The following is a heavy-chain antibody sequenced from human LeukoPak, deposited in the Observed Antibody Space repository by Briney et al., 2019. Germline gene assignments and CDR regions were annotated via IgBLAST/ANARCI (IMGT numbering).Heavy chain of an antibody. D-gene: IGHD3-10*02. J-gene: IGHJ4*02. CDR1: GVSITSSFW. Sequence: SGTPSLTCDVSGVSITSSFWWSWVRQTPGKGLEWIGEIYHSGGTNYNPSLESRVTISVDTSKNQFSLKLSSVTAADTAVYYCARGFTMVGFFDYWGQGTLVTVSS. V-gene: IGHV4-4*02. CDR3: ARGFTMVGFFDY. CDR2: IYHSGGT.